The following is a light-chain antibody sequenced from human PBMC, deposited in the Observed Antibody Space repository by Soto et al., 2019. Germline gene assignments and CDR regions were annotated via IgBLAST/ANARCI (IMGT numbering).Light chain of an antibody. CDR3: QQSYSTPT. V-gene: IGKV1-39*01. CDR1: QSISTF. J-gene: IGKJ5*01. Sequence: DIQMTQFPSSLSASVRDRVTITCRTSQSISTFVNWYQQKPGKAPKLLIYGASNLQSGVPSRFSGSGSGTDFTLNISSLQPEDFATYFCQQSYSTPTFGQGTRLEIK. CDR2: GAS.